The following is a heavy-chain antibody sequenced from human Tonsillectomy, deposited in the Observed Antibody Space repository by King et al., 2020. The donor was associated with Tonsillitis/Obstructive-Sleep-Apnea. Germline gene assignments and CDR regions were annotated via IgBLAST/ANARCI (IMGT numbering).Heavy chain of an antibody. CDR3: TRAHDIARYYYYYYYMDV. V-gene: IGHV3-49*04. J-gene: IGHJ6*03. CDR2: IRSKAYGETI. Sequence: VQLVESGGGLVQPGRSLRLSCTASGFTFGDFAMSWVRQAPGKGLEWVGFIRSKAYGETIQHAASVKGRFTISRDDSKSIAYLQMNSLKIEDTAVYYCTRAHDIARYYYYYYYMDVWGKGTTVTVSS. D-gene: IGHD5-12*01. CDR1: GFTFGDFA.